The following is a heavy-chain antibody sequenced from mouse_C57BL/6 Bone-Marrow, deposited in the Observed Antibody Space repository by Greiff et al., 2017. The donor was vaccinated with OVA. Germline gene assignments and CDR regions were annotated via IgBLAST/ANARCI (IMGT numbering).Heavy chain of an antibody. D-gene: IGHD1-1*01. CDR1: GYTFTSYT. J-gene: IGHJ1*03. CDR3: ARSASTVVATKYFDV. Sequence: VQLQQSGAELARPGASVKMSCKASGYTFTSYTMHWVKQRPGQGLEWIGYINPSSGYTKYNQKFKDKATLTADKSSSTAYMQLSSLTSEDSAVYYCARSASTVVATKYFDVWGTGTTVTVSS. CDR2: INPSSGYT. V-gene: IGHV1-4*01.